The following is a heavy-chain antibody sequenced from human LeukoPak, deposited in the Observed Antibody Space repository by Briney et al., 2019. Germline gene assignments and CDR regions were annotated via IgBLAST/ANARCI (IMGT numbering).Heavy chain of an antibody. CDR3: ARAVYRSGGYYFDY. D-gene: IGHD6-19*01. CDR1: GFTFSSYA. V-gene: IGHV3-30*04. CDR2: ISYDGSDK. Sequence: GGSLRLSCAASGFTFSSYAMQWVRHAPGKGLEWVAVISYDGSDKNYADSVKGRFTISRDNSKNTLYLQMNSLRADDAAVYYCARAVYRSGGYYFDYWGQGTLVIVFS. J-gene: IGHJ4*02.